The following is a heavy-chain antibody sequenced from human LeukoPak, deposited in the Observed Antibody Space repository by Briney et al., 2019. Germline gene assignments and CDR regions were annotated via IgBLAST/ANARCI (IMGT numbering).Heavy chain of an antibody. D-gene: IGHD5/OR15-5a*01. Sequence: ASVKVSCKASGYTFTSYGISWVRQATGQGLEWMGWMNPNSGNTGYAQKFQGRVTMTRNTSISTAYMELSSLRSEDTAVYYCARGEDLRPTDYWGQGTLVTVSS. CDR2: MNPNSGNT. V-gene: IGHV1-8*02. CDR1: GYTFTSYG. J-gene: IGHJ4*02. CDR3: ARGEDLRPTDY.